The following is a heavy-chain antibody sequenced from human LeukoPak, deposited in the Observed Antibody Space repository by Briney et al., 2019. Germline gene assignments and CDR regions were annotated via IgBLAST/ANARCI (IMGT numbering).Heavy chain of an antibody. CDR2: IHYSGTT. J-gene: IGHJ4*02. D-gene: IGHD2-2*01. CDR3: ARGPTYQPIDF. V-gene: IGHV4-39*02. CDR1: GVSISSGNNY. Sequence: PSETLSLTCTVSGVSISSGNNYWGWIRQPPGKGLQWIASIHYSGTTFYNPSLKSRATISLDTSKNHFSLKLSSVTATDTAVYYCARGPTYQPIDFWGQGTLVTVSS.